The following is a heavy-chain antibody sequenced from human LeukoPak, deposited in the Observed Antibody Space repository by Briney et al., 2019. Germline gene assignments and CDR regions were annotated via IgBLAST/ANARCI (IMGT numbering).Heavy chain of an antibody. J-gene: IGHJ4*02. CDR3: AREGLNGV. Sequence: SETLSLTCTVSGGSISSGSYYWSWIRQPAGKGLEWIGRIYSSGGTNYNPSLKSRVTISVDTSKNQFSLKLTSVTAADTAVYYCAREGLNGVWGQGTLVTVSS. CDR1: GGSISSGSYY. D-gene: IGHD2-8*01. V-gene: IGHV4-61*02. CDR2: IYSSGGT.